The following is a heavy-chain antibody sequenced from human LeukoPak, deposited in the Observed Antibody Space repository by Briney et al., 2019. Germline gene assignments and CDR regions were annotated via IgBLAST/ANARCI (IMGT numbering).Heavy chain of an antibody. J-gene: IGHJ4*02. CDR1: GFTFSSLW. V-gene: IGHV3-74*01. Sequence: PGGSLRLSCAVSGFTFSSLWMHWVRHAPGKGLVWVSRINSDGSSTSYADSVKGRFTISRDNAKNTLYLQMNSLRAEDTAVYYCAKRHLAVAGLDYFDYWGQGTLVTVSS. CDR3: AKRHLAVAGLDYFDY. D-gene: IGHD6-19*01. CDR2: INSDGSST.